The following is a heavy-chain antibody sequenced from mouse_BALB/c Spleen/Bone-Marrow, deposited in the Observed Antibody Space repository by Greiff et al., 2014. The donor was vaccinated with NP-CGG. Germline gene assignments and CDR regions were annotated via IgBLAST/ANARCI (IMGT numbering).Heavy chain of an antibody. J-gene: IGHJ2*01. D-gene: IGHD2-2*01. Sequence: VQLKESGPGLVKPSQSLSLTCTVTGYSITSDYAWNWIRQFPGNKLEWMGYISYSGSTSHNPSLKSRISITRDTSKNQFFLQLNSVTTEDTATYYCARSWLRRGFDYWGQGTTLTVSS. CDR2: ISYSGST. CDR1: GYSITSDYA. V-gene: IGHV3-2*02. CDR3: ARSWLRRGFDY.